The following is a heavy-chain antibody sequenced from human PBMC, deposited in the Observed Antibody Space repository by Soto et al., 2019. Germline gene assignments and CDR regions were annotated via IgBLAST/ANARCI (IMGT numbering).Heavy chain of an antibody. CDR2: IYYDGST. D-gene: IGHD2-21*01. CDR1: GVSIRSGGYS. J-gene: IGHJ3*02. CDR3: VCDPAAGGDFTLGAFDI. V-gene: IGHV4-30-2*01. Sequence: SETLSLTCAVSGVSIRSGGYSWNWVRQPPWKGLEWIGFIYYDGSTDYSPSLRSRVTISLDRSNNQFSLRLTSVTAADTAVYYCVCDPAAGGDFTLGAFDIWGHGXPVTV.